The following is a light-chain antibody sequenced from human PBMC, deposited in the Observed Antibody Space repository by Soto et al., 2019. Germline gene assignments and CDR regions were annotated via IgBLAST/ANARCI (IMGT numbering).Light chain of an antibody. Sequence: QSVLTQPPSASGSPGQSVTISCTGTSSDVGGYNYVSWYQQHPGKAPKLMIYDVSNRPSGVPDRFSGSKSGTSASLAISGLQSEDEADYYCAAWDDSLNGYVFGTGTKATVL. V-gene: IGLV2-8*01. CDR1: SSDVGGYNY. CDR3: AAWDDSLNGYV. CDR2: DVS. J-gene: IGLJ1*01.